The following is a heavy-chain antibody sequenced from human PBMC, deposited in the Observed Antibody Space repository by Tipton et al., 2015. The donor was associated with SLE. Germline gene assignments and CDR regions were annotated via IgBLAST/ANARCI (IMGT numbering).Heavy chain of an antibody. CDR3: ARDRDIVLEPVPIPPAFDI. Sequence: TLSLTCIVSGGSISSSSYHWGWIRQSPGKGLEWIGSIYYSGSTNYNPSLKSRVTVSADTSKNQFSLNLRSVTAADTAVYYCARDRDIVLEPVPIPPAFDIWGQGTMVTVSS. CDR1: GGSISSSSYH. CDR2: IYYSGST. D-gene: IGHD2-2*02. J-gene: IGHJ3*02. V-gene: IGHV4-39*07.